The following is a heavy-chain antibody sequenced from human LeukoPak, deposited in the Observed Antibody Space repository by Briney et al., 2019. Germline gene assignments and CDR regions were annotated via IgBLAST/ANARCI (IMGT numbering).Heavy chain of an antibody. J-gene: IGHJ6*04. D-gene: IGHD1-26*01. CDR1: GGSISSYY. CDR3: ARDIGSRI. Sequence: PSETLSLTCTVSGGSISSYYWSWIRQPPGKGLEWIGYIYYSGSTNYNPSLKSRVSMSIDMSKNQFSLRLNSVTAADTAVFYCARDIGSRIWGTGTTVIVSS. CDR2: IYYSGST. V-gene: IGHV4-59*12.